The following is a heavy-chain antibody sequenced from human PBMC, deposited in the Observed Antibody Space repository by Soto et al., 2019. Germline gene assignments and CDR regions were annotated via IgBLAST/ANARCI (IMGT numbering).Heavy chain of an antibody. J-gene: IGHJ6*02. CDR2: IYYSGST. CDR1: GGSISSGVYY. D-gene: IGHD4-17*01. Sequence: SETLSLTCTVSGGSISSGVYYWIWIRQHPGKGLEWIGYIYYSGSTYYNPSLKSRVTISVDTSKNQFSLKLSSVTAADTAVYYCAREAPPTAYYYGMDVWGQGTTVTVSS. CDR3: AREAPPTAYYYGMDV. V-gene: IGHV4-31*03.